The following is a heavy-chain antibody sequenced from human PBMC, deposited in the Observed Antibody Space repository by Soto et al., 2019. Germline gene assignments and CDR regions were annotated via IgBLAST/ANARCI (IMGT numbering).Heavy chain of an antibody. CDR2: ILPIFGTA. D-gene: IGHD4-17*01. J-gene: IGHJ3*02. Sequence: QVLLVQSGAEMKKPGSSVKVSCKASGGTFSTSSINWVRQAPGQRPGWMGNILPIFGTADYAQKFQGRVTISADKSTNTAYMELRSLLSEDTAVYYCARGHEYGGNSEAFDIWGQGTVVTVSS. V-gene: IGHV1-69*14. CDR1: GGTFSTSS. CDR3: ARGHEYGGNSEAFDI.